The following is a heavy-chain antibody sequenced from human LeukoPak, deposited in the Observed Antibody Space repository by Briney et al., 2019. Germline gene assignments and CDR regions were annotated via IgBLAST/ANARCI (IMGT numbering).Heavy chain of an antibody. V-gene: IGHV3-30*02. D-gene: IGHD3-10*01. CDR3: AKGEKQLTFIRGYTFNI. CDR2: IRYDGSKR. CDR1: GFTFTAYA. Sequence: GGSLRLSCAASGFTFTAYAMSWFRQTPGKGLEWVASIRYDGSKRSFADSVKGRFTISRDNSKNTLYLHMNSLRAEDTAVYYCAKGEKQLTFIRGYTFNIWGQGTMVTVSS. J-gene: IGHJ3*02.